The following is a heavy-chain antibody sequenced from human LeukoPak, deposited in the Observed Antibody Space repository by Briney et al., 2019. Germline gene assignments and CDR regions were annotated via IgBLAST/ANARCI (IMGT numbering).Heavy chain of an antibody. CDR1: GFTFSTDW. CDR3: ARESDHSNYPGTFDH. J-gene: IGHJ4*02. Sequence: GGSLRLSCAASGFTFSTDWMHWVRLAPGKELLWVSRSNGDGSSTAYADSVKGRFTISRDNAKNTLYLQMNSLRAEDTALYYCARESDHSNYPGTFDHWGPGTLVAVSS. V-gene: IGHV3-74*01. CDR2: SNGDGSST. D-gene: IGHD4-11*01.